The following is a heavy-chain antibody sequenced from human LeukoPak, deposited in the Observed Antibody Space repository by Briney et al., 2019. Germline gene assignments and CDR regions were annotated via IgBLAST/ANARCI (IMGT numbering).Heavy chain of an antibody. V-gene: IGHV3-30-3*01. CDR3: ARTGVAEYGDYGLAFDY. CDR2: ISYDGSNK. D-gene: IGHD4-17*01. J-gene: IGHJ4*02. CDR1: GFTFSSYA. Sequence: GGSLRLSCAASGFTFSSYAMHWVRQAPGKGLEWVAVISYDGSNKYYADSVKGRFTISRDNSKNTLYLQMNSLGAEDTAVYYCARTGVAEYGDYGLAFDYWGQGTLVTVSS.